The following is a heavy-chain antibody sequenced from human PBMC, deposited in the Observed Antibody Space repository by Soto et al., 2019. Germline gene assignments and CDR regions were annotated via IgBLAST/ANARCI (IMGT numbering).Heavy chain of an antibody. CDR2: IYYSGST. Sequence: PSETLSLTCTVSGGSISSGGYYWRWIRQHPGKGLEWIGYIYYSGSTYYNPSLKSRVTISVDTSKNQFSLKLSSVTAADTAVYYCARDTTVLSGVYGMDVWGQGTTVTVSS. CDR1: GGSISSGGYY. J-gene: IGHJ6*02. V-gene: IGHV4-31*03. D-gene: IGHD2-8*01. CDR3: ARDTTVLSGVYGMDV.